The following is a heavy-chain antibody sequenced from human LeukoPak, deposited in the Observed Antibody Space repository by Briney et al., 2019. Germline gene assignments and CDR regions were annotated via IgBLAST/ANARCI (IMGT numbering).Heavy chain of an antibody. D-gene: IGHD1-26*01. V-gene: IGHV3-48*04. CDR1: GFTFSSYS. J-gene: IGHJ4*02. Sequence: PGGSLRLSCAASGFTFSSYSMNWVRQAPGKGLEWVSYISSGGSTIYYADSVKGRFTISRDNAKNSLYLQMNSLRAEDTAVYYCARAGIGVGVTTADYWGQGTLVTVSS. CDR2: ISSGGSTI. CDR3: ARAGIGVGVTTADY.